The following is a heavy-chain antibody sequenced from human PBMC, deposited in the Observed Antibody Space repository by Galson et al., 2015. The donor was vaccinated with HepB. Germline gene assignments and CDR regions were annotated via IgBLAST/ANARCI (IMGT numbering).Heavy chain of an antibody. CDR2: IWYDGSNK. CDR3: AKDWGGIFGVVISYYFDY. Sequence: LRLSCAASGINFSDSGMHWVRQAPDKGLGWAAVIWYDGSNKYYADSVKGRFTISRDNSKNTLYLQMNSLRAEDTAVYYCAKDWGGIFGVVISYYFDYWGQGTLVTVSS. J-gene: IGHJ4*02. D-gene: IGHD3-3*01. CDR1: GINFSDSG. V-gene: IGHV3-33*06.